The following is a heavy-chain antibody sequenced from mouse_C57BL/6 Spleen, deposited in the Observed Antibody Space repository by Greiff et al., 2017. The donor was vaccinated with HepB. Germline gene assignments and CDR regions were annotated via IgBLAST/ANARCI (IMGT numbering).Heavy chain of an antibody. D-gene: IGHD2-12*01. Sequence: QVQLKQPGAELVKPGASVKLSCKASGYTFTSYWMHWVKQRPGQGLEWIGMIHPNSGSTNYNEKFKSKATLTVDKSSSTAYMQLSSLTSEDSAVYYCARGAYYTYFDYWGQGTTLTVSS. J-gene: IGHJ2*01. V-gene: IGHV1-64*01. CDR3: ARGAYYTYFDY. CDR1: GYTFTSYW. CDR2: IHPNSGST.